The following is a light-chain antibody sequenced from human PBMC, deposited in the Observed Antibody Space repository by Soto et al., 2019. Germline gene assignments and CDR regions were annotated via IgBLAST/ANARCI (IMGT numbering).Light chain of an antibody. CDR1: QSVSSH. V-gene: IGKV3-11*01. CDR2: DAS. CDR3: QQRSSAIT. J-gene: IGKJ5*01. Sequence: IVLTQSPATLSFSQVERSTLSFRASQSVSSHLAWFQQRPGQAPRLLIYDASNRATGIPARFSGRGSGTDFTLTISSLEPEDFAVYYCQQRSSAITFGQGTRLEIK.